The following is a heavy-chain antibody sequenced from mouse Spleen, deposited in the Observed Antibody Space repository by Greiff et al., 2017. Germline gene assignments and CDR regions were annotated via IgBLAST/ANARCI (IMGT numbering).Heavy chain of an antibody. D-gene: IGHD2-4*01. CDR3: ASPYDYDDYYAMDY. V-gene: IGHV3-6*02. CDR2: ISYDGSN. CDR1: GYSITSGYY. Sequence: EVKLMESGPGLVKPSQSLSLTCSVPGYSITSGYYWNWIRQFPGNKLEWMGYISYDGSNNYNPSLKNRISITRDTSKNQFFLKLNSVTTEDTATYYCASPYDYDDYYAMDYWGQGTSVTVSS. J-gene: IGHJ4*01.